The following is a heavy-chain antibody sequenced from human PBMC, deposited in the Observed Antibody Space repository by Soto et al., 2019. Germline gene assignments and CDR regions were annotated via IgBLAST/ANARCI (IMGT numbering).Heavy chain of an antibody. CDR1: GYTFSNYG. CDR2: ISLYSDGT. J-gene: IGHJ5*02. CDR3: ARVVPGAEAWFGP. Sequence: ASVKVSCKTSGYTFSNYGITWVRLAPGQPLEWLGWISLYSDGTSYAQKFQGRVSMTTDTSTTTAYMELRSLRSDDTAVYYCARVVPGAEAWFGPWGQGTLVTGSS. V-gene: IGHV1-18*01. D-gene: IGHD2-2*01.